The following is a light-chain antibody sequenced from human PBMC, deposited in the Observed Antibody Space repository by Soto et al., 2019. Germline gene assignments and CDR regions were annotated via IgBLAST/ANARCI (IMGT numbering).Light chain of an antibody. Sequence: EIVLTQSPDTLSLSPGERATLSCRATQSVSDNSLTWYQQKPGQAPRVLIYGAFKRASGVPDWFTGSGSGTDFTLTISRLGPEDFAVYYCQQYGSSPRTFGQGTKVEVK. J-gene: IGKJ1*01. CDR3: QQYGSSPRT. CDR1: QSVSDNS. CDR2: GAF. V-gene: IGKV3-20*01.